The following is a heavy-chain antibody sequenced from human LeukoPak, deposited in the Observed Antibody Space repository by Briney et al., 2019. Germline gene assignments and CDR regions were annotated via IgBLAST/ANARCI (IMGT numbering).Heavy chain of an antibody. D-gene: IGHD3-22*01. Sequence: SVTVSCKASGGSFTFTSHAISWVRQAPGQGLEWMGGLIPIYGSANYAQKFQGRLTITSDESTRTVYMELSSLRPEDSAVHYCAGFFYDNSGDAFDIWGQGTMVTVSS. CDR3: AGFFYDNSGDAFDI. CDR2: LIPIYGSA. V-gene: IGHV1-69*01. CDR1: GGSFTFTSHA. J-gene: IGHJ3*02.